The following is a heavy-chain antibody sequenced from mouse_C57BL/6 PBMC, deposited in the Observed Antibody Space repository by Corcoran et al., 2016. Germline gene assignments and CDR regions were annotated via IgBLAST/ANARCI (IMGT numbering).Heavy chain of an antibody. J-gene: IGHJ4*01. CDR3: AREGYYYGSSLYYAMDY. CDR2: INTYSGVP. D-gene: IGHD1-1*01. Sequence: QIQLVQSGPELKKPGETVKISCKASGYTFTTYGMSWVKQAPGKGLKWMGWINTYSGVPTYADDFKGRFAFSLETSASTAYLQINNLKNEDTATYFCAREGYYYGSSLYYAMDYWGQGTSVTVSS. V-gene: IGHV9-3*01. CDR1: GYTFTTYG.